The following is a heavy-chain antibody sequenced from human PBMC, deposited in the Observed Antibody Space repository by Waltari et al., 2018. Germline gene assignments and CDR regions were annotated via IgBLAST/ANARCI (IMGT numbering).Heavy chain of an antibody. CDR3: ARDQGGYYDSSGRTTYYFDY. J-gene: IGHJ4*02. D-gene: IGHD3-22*01. Sequence: QVQLQESGPGLVKPSETLSLTCTVSGGSISSYYWSWIRQPPGKGLEWNGYIYYSGSTNYNPSLKSRVTISVDTSKNQFSLKLSSVTAADTAVYYCARDQGGYYDSSGRTTYYFDYWGQGTLVTVSS. CDR1: GGSISSYY. CDR2: IYYSGST. V-gene: IGHV4-59*01.